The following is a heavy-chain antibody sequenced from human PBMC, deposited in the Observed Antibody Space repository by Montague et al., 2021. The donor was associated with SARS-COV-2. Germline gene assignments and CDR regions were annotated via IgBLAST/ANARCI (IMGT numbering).Heavy chain of an antibody. J-gene: IGHJ6*02. V-gene: IGHV5-51*01. CDR1: QTIFSSYW. CDR2: IYPPDSDS. D-gene: IGHD3-10*01. Sequence: QSGAEVKKPGESLKISCKASQTIFSSYWIGWVRQMPGKGPEWMGIIYPPDSDSRQSPSLQGQVTISVDTSISTAYLHWNSLKASDTAMYYCVTSPYGPQVADVDVWGRETTVIVSS. CDR3: VTSPYGPQVADVDV.